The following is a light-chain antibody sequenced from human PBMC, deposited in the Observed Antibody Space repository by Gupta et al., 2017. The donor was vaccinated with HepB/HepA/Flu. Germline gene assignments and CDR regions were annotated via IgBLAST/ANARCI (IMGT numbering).Light chain of an antibody. Sequence: QSALTQPASVSGSPGQSITISCTGTSSDVGGFNYVSWYQQHPGKAPKLMIYDVSYRPSGVSDRFSGSKSGNTASLAISGLQAEDEADYYCSSFRRSDAFEVVLGGGTKLTVL. CDR1: SSDVGGFNY. J-gene: IGLJ2*01. V-gene: IGLV2-14*03. CDR3: SSFRRSDAFEVV. CDR2: DVS.